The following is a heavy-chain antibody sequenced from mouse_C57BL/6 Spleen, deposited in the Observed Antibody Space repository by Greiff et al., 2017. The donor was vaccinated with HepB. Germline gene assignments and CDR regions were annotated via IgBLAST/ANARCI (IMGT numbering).Heavy chain of an antibody. CDR1: GYTFTVYY. D-gene: IGHD3-2*02. CDR2: IYPGSGNT. CDR3: ARCHSSGYYFDY. Sequence: VQLQQSGAELVRPGASVKLSCKASGYTFTVYYINWVKQRPGQGLEWIARIYPGSGNTYYNEKFKGKATLTAEKSSSNAYMQLSSLTSEDSAVYFCARCHSSGYYFDYWVQGTTLTVSS. V-gene: IGHV1-76*01. J-gene: IGHJ2*01.